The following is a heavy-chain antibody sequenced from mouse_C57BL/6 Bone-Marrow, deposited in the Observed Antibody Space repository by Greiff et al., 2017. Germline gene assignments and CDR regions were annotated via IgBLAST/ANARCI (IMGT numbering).Heavy chain of an antibody. CDR2: ISDGGSYT. V-gene: IGHV5-4*01. Sequence: EVQLVESGGGLVKTGGSLKLSCAASGFTFSSYAMSWVRQTPEKRLEWVATISDGGSYTYYPDNVKGRFTISRDNAKNNLYLQMSHLKSEDTAMYYCARDPGPLYYSNWGFAYWGQGTLVTVSA. D-gene: IGHD2-5*01. CDR3: ARDPGPLYYSNWGFAY. J-gene: IGHJ3*01. CDR1: GFTFSSYA.